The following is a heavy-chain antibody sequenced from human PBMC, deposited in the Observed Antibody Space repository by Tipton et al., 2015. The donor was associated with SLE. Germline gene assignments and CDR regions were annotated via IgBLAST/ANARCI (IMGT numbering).Heavy chain of an antibody. CDR3: ARALEAGVGAPHY. Sequence: SLRLSCAASGFTFSDYYMSWIRQAPGMGLEWLSYISSSSTDTNTADSVKGRFTVSRDNAKNSLYLQMTSLRAEDTAVYYCARALEAGVGAPHYWGQGTLVTVSS. J-gene: IGHJ4*02. D-gene: IGHD1-26*01. CDR1: GFTFSDYY. CDR2: ISSSSTDT. V-gene: IGHV3-11*06.